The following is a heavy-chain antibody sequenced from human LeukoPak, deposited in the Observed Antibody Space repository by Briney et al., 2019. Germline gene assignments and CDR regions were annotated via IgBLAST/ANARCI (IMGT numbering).Heavy chain of an antibody. CDR1: GGSFSGYY. J-gene: IGHJ4*02. Sequence: SETLSLTCAVYGGSFSGYYWSWIRQPPGKGLEWIGEINHSGSTNYNPSLKSRVTISVDKSKNQFSLKLSSVTAADTAVYYCARDPHYYGSGSYYNVGENWGQGTLVTVSS. V-gene: IGHV4-34*01. D-gene: IGHD3-10*01. CDR2: INHSGST. CDR3: ARDPHYYGSGSYYNVGEN.